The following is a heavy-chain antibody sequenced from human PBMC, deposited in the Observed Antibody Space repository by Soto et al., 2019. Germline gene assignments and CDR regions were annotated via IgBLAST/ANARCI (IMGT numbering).Heavy chain of an antibody. D-gene: IGHD2-21*01. V-gene: IGHV4-61*08. J-gene: IGHJ6*03. CDR1: GGSISSGGYY. CDR3: ARTVISLYYYYMDV. CDR2: IYYSGST. Sequence: SETLSLTCTVSGGSISSGGYYWSWIRQHPGKGLEWIGYIYYSGSTNYNPSLKSRVTISVDTSKNQFSLKLSSVTAADTAVYYCARTVISLYYYYMDVWGKGTTVTVSS.